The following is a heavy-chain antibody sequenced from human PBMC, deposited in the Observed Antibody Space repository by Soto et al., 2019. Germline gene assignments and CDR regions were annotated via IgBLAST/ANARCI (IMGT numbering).Heavy chain of an antibody. D-gene: IGHD3-10*01. CDR3: ARRGLYGSGRYYYYGMDV. CDR2: ISSSSSYT. J-gene: IGHJ6*02. Sequence: QVQLVESGGGLVKPGGSLRLSCAASGFTFSDYYMSWIRQAPGKGLEWVSYISSSSSYTNYADSVKGRFTISRDNAKNSLYLQMNSLRAEDTAVYYCARRGLYGSGRYYYYGMDVWGQGTTVTVSS. V-gene: IGHV3-11*05. CDR1: GFTFSDYY.